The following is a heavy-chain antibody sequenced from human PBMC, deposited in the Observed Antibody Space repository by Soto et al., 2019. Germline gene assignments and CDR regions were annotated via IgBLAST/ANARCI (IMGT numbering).Heavy chain of an antibody. CDR3: AKARGPTSGYSSRKPGGDFDY. V-gene: IGHV3-23*01. J-gene: IGHJ4*02. Sequence: GGSLRLSCAASGFTFSSYAMSWVRQAPGKGLEWVSAISGSGGSTYYADSVKGRFTISRDNSKNTLYLQMNSLRAEDTAVYYCAKARGPTSGYSSRKPGGDFDYWGQGTLVTVSS. CDR1: GFTFSSYA. D-gene: IGHD6-13*01. CDR2: ISGSGGST.